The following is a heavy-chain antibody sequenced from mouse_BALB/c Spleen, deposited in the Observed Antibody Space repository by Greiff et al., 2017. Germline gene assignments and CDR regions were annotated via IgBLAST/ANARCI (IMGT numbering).Heavy chain of an antibody. V-gene: IGHV3-2*02. CDR3: ARRDYYGSSYEDY. CDR2: ISYSGST. D-gene: IGHD1-1*01. CDR1: GYSITSDYA. J-gene: IGHJ2*01. Sequence: EVQGVESGPGLVKPSQSLSLTCTVTGYSITSDYAWNWIRQFPGNKLEWMGYISYSGSTSYNPSLKSRISITRDTSKNQFFLQLNSVTTEDTATYYCARRDYYGSSYEDYWGQGTTLTVSS.